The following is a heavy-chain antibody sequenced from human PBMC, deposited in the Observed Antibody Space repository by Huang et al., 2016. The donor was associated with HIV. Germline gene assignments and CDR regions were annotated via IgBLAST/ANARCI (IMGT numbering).Heavy chain of an antibody. Sequence: QLQLQESGPGLVRPSETLSLTCSVSGGSVTSCYYYWGWIRQPPGKGLEWIASVVYVGNPFYCLALKGRVPRSVDTSKKRFSLKLGTVTAADADVYFCARLAFDYVWGTQRQTARDELDVWGQGTMVTVSS. CDR1: GGSVTSCYYY. CDR2: VVYVGNP. CDR3: ARLAFDYVWGTQRQTARDELDV. J-gene: IGHJ3*01. V-gene: IGHV4-39*01. D-gene: IGHD3-16*01.